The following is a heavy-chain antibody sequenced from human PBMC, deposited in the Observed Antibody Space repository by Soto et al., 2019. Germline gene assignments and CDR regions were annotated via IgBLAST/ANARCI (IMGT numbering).Heavy chain of an antibody. CDR3: ARGSHYDFWSGYKIYYYYGLDV. CDR1: GGSISSYY. D-gene: IGHD3-3*01. CDR2: IYYSGST. J-gene: IGHJ6*02. Sequence: SETLSLTCTVSGGSISSYYWSWIRQPPGKGLEWIGYIYYSGSTNYNPSLKSRVTISVDTSKNQFSLKLSSVTAADTAVYYCARGSHYDFWSGYKIYYYYGLDVWGQGPTVTVSS. V-gene: IGHV4-59*01.